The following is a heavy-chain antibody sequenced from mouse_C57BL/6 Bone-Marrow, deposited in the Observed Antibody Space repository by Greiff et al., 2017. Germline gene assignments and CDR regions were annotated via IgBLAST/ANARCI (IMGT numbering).Heavy chain of an antibody. CDR1: GFTFSSYG. CDR2: INTGGGYT. CDR3: ARWGYGSNFDY. V-gene: IGHV5-6*01. Sequence: EVQLLQSGADLVKPGASVKLSCTASGFTFSSYGMSWVRQTPDKGLEWIATINTGGGYTNYTASVKGRSTISRDNANNTLYLQMSSLKSEDTAVYYCARWGYGSNFDYWGQGTTLTVSS. J-gene: IGHJ2*01. D-gene: IGHD1-1*01.